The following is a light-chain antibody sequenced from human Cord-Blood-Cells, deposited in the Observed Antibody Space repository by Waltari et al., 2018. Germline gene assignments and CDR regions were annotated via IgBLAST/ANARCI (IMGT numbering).Light chain of an antibody. Sequence: PDSLAVSLGERATINCKSSQSVLYSSNNKNYLAWYQQKPGQPPKLLIYWASTRESGVPDRFSGSGSGTDFTLTISSLQAEDVAVYYCQQYYSTPTFGQGTKVEIK. CDR2: WAS. CDR1: QSVLYSSNNKNY. J-gene: IGKJ1*01. V-gene: IGKV4-1*01. CDR3: QQYYSTPT.